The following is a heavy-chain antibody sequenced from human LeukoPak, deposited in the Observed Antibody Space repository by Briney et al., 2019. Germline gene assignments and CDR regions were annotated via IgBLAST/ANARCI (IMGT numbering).Heavy chain of an antibody. J-gene: IGHJ4*02. D-gene: IGHD3-10*01. CDR3: ARDYYGSGSYGYFDY. V-gene: IGHV3-30*04. CDR1: GFTFSNCA. CDR2: VSYDGANK. Sequence: GGSLRLSCAASGFTFSNCAMHWVHQAPGKGLEWVAVVSYDGANKYYTDSVKGRFTISRDNSKNTLYLQMNSLRADDTAVYYCARDYYGSGSYGYFDYWGQGTLVTVSS.